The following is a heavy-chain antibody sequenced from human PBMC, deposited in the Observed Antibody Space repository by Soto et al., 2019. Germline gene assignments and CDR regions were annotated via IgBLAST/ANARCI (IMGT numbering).Heavy chain of an antibody. CDR3: ARGILAMRYSYDYNWFDP. D-gene: IGHD5-18*01. J-gene: IGHJ5*02. V-gene: IGHV4-31*03. CDR1: GGSISSGGYY. CDR2: IYYSGST. Sequence: SETLSLTCTVSGGSISSGGYYWSWIRQHPGKGLEWTGYIYYSGSTYYNPSLKSRVTISVDTSKNQFSLKLSSVTAADTAVYYCARGILAMRYSYDYNWFDPWGQGTLVTVSS.